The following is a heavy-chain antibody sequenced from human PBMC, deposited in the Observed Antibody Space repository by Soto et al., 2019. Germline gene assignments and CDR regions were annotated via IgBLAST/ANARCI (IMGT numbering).Heavy chain of an antibody. CDR3: AKEAGRDGYNVDY. CDR1: GGTFINHA. CDR2: ISSSGGST. V-gene: IGHV3-23*01. J-gene: IGHJ4*02. Sequence: GGSLRLSSRAAGGTFINHAMSWVRQAPGKGLEWVSSISSSGGSTYYADSVKGRFTISRDNSKNTLYLQMNSLRAEDTAVYYCAKEAGRDGYNVDYWGQGTLVTVSS. D-gene: IGHD5-12*01.